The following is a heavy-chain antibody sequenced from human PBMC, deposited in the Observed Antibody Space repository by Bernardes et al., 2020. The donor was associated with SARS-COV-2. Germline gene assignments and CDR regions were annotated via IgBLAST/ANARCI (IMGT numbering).Heavy chain of an antibody. J-gene: IGHJ5*02. CDR3: ARVVSNNYYWFDP. CDR2: IYYTGRF. CDR1: GVSISPYF. D-gene: IGHD1-1*01. Sequence: SETLSLTCNLSGVSISPYFWTWVRQPPGKGLEWIGHIYYTGRFHYNSSLESRVTLSVDTSKNHFSLRLTSVTAADTAVYFCARVVSNNYYWFDPWGQGLRVTVS. V-gene: IGHV4-59*08.